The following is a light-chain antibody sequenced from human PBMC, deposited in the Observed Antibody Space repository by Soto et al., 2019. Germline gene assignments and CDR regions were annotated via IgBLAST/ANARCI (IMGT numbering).Light chain of an antibody. J-gene: IGKJ1*01. CDR2: DAS. Sequence: EIVMTQSPATLSVSPGERATLSCRASQSVSSNLAWYQQQPGQAPRLLIYDASTRATGIPARFSGSGSGTEFTLTISRLQSEDFAIYYCQQYNNWPRTFGQGTKVEIK. CDR1: QSVSSN. V-gene: IGKV3-15*01. CDR3: QQYNNWPRT.